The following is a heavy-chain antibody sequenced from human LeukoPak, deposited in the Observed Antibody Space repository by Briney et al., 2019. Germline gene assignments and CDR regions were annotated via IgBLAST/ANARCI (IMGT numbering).Heavy chain of an antibody. CDR3: ARDRGAFDI. J-gene: IGHJ3*02. CDR1: GGSLSSYY. Sequence: SETLSLTCTVSGGSLSSYYWSWIRQPPGKGLEWIGYIYYSGSTNYNPSLKSRVTISVDTSKNQFSLKLSSVTAADTAVYYCARDRGAFDIWGQGTTVTVSS. CDR2: IYYSGST. V-gene: IGHV4-59*01.